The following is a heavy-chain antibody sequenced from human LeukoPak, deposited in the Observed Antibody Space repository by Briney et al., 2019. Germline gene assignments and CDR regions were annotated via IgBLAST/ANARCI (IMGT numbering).Heavy chain of an antibody. CDR3: AKFYSLTYAFDI. CDR2: IWYDGSNK. Sequence: GRSLRLSCAASGFTFSSYGMHWVRQAPGKGLEWVAVIWYDGSNKYYADSVKGRFTISRDNSKNTLYLQMNSLRAEDTAVYYCAKFYSLTYAFDIWGQGTMVTVSS. D-gene: IGHD4-11*01. V-gene: IGHV3-33*06. CDR1: GFTFSSYG. J-gene: IGHJ3*02.